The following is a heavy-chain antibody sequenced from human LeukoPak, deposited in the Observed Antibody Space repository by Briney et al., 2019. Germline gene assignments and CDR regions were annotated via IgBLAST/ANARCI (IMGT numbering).Heavy chain of an antibody. CDR2: TNSDGSSS. D-gene: IGHD2-21*01. V-gene: IGHV3-74*01. CDR1: GFTFSSYW. Sequence: PGGSLRLSCAASGFTFSSYWMHWVRQAPGKGLVWVSRTNSDGSSSIYADSVKGRFTVSRDNAENTVYLQMNSLRAEDTAVYYCSREVVLSAISVFDSWGQGTLVTVSS. J-gene: IGHJ4*02. CDR3: SREVVLSAISVFDS.